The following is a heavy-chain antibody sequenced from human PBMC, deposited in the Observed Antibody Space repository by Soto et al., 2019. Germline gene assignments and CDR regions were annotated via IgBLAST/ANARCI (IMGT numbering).Heavy chain of an antibody. CDR3: ASRHSSPYFDY. CDR1: GGSISSGDYY. CDR2: IYYSGST. V-gene: IGHV4-30-4*01. Sequence: QVQLQESGPGLVKPSQTLSLACTVSGGSISSGDYYWSWISQPPGKGLEWIGSIYYSGSTYYNPSLKSRVTISVDTSKNQFSLKLNSVTAADTAVYYCASRHSSPYFDYWGQGTLVTVSS. J-gene: IGHJ4*02. D-gene: IGHD6-13*01.